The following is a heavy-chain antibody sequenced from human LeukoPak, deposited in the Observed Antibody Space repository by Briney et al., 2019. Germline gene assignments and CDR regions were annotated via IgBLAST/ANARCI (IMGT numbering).Heavy chain of an antibody. J-gene: IGHJ2*01. CDR3: ARAPASGYSYMLSYWYFDL. CDR2: ISYDGSNK. D-gene: IGHD5-18*01. Sequence: PGGSLRLSCAASGFTFSSYWMSWVRQAPGKGLEWVAVISYDGSNKYYADSVKGRFTISRDNSKNTLYLQMNSLRAEDTAVYYCARAPASGYSYMLSYWYFDLWGRGTLVTVSS. CDR1: GFTFSSYW. V-gene: IGHV3-30-3*01.